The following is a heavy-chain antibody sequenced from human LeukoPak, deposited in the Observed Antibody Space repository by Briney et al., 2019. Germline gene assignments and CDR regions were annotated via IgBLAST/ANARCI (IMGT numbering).Heavy chain of an antibody. Sequence: SETLSLTCTVSGGSISSGSYYWSWIRQPAGKGLEWIGRIYTSGSTNYNPSLKSRVTISVDTSKNQFSLKLSSVTAADTAVYYCAREHGYSYGYRGYYIDYWGQGTLVTVSS. D-gene: IGHD5-18*01. CDR3: AREHGYSYGYRGYYIDY. CDR1: GGSISSGSYY. CDR2: IYTSGST. V-gene: IGHV4-61*02. J-gene: IGHJ4*02.